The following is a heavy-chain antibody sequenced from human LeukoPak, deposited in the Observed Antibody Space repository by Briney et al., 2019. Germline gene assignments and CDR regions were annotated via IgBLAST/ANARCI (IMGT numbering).Heavy chain of an antibody. V-gene: IGHV4-34*01. CDR1: GGSFSGYY. Sequence: PSETLSLTCAVYGGSFSGYYWSWIRQPPGKGLEWIGEINHSGSTNYNPSLKSRVTISVDTSKNQFSLKLSSVTAADTAVYYCARDGVVVTATSAFDIWGQGTVVTVSS. J-gene: IGHJ3*02. CDR2: INHSGST. CDR3: ARDGVVVTATSAFDI. D-gene: IGHD2-21*02.